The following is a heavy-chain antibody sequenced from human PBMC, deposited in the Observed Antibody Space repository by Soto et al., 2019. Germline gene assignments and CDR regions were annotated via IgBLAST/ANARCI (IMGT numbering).Heavy chain of an antibody. CDR3: VVTTVTDLRVDY. CDR2: IYYSGST. D-gene: IGHD4-4*01. CDR1: GGSISSSSYY. V-gene: IGHV4-39*01. J-gene: IGHJ4*02. Sequence: SETLSLTCTVSGGSISSSSYYWGWIRQPPGKGLEWIGSIYYSGSTYYNPSLKSRVTISVDTSKNQFSLKLSSVTAADTAVYYCVVTTVTDLRVDYWGQGTLVTVSS.